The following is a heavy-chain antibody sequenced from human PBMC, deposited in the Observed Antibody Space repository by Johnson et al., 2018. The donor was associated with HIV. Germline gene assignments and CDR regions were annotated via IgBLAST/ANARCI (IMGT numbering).Heavy chain of an antibody. J-gene: IGHJ3*02. CDR2: IRYDGSNK. CDR3: AKDPTYYYDSSAKEGAFDI. V-gene: IGHV3-30*02. D-gene: IGHD3-22*01. CDR1: GFTFSSYG. Sequence: QEQLVESGGGVVQPGGSLRLSCAASGFTFSSYGMHWVRQAPGKGLEWVAFIRYDGSNKYYADSVKGRFTISRDNSKNTLYLQMNSLRAEDTAVYYCAKDPTYYYDSSAKEGAFDIWGQGTMVTVSS.